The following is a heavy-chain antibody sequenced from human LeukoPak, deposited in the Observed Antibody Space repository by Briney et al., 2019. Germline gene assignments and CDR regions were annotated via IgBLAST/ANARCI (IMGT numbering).Heavy chain of an antibody. CDR3: TRGHSGSYYRAFDI. CDR1: GFTFSSSW. D-gene: IGHD1-26*01. J-gene: IGHJ3*02. CDR2: INRDGSTT. Sequence: GGSLRLSCVASGFTFSSSWMHWVRQAPGKGLVWVSNINRDGSTTAYADSVKGRFTISRDNAKNTLFLQMSSLRAEDTAVYYCTRGHSGSYYRAFDIWGQGTMVTVSS. V-gene: IGHV3-74*01.